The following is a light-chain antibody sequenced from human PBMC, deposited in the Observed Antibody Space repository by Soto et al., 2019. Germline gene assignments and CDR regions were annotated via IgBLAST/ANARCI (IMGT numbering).Light chain of an antibody. CDR3: MQPLQSWT. CDR2: LVS. V-gene: IGKV2-28*01. Sequence: DIVMTQSPLSLPVTPGEPASISCRSSQSLLHSNGYNYLDWYLQKPGQSPQLLIYLVSNRASEVPDRFSGSGSGTDFTLKISRVEAEDVGVYYCMQPLQSWTFGQGTKVEIK. J-gene: IGKJ1*01. CDR1: QSLLHSNGYNY.